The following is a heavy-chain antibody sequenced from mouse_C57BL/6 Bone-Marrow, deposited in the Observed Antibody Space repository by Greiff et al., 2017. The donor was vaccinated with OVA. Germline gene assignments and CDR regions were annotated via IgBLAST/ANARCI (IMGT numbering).Heavy chain of an antibody. V-gene: IGHV1-63*01. CDR1: GYTFTNYW. Sequence: QVQLQQSGAELVRPGTSVKMSCKASGYTFTNYWIGWAKQRPGHGLEWIGDIYPGGGSTNYNEKFKGKATLTADKSSSTAYMQFSSLTSEDSAIYYCARWLLRAMDYWGQGTSVTVSS. CDR3: ARWLLRAMDY. D-gene: IGHD2-3*01. CDR2: IYPGGGST. J-gene: IGHJ4*01.